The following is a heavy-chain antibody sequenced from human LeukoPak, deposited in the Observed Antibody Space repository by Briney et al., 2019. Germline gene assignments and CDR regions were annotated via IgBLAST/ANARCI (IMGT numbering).Heavy chain of an antibody. J-gene: IGHJ3*02. Sequence: SQTLSLTCAISGDSVSSNSAAWNWIRQSPSRGLEWLGRTYYRSKWYNDYAVSVKSRITINPDTSKNQFSLQLNSVTPEDTAAYYCARDIGFVVVPAAIDAFDIWGQGTMVTVSS. CDR1: GDSVSSNSAA. CDR3: ARDIGFVVVPAAIDAFDI. V-gene: IGHV6-1*01. CDR2: TYYRSKWYN. D-gene: IGHD2-2*02.